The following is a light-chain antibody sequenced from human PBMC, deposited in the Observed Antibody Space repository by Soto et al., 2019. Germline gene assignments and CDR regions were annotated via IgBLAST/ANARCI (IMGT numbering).Light chain of an antibody. CDR1: SGHSSYA. CDR3: QTWSTGISGWV. CDR2: LNSDGSH. V-gene: IGLV4-69*02. J-gene: IGLJ3*02. Sequence: QLVLTQSPSASASLGASVKLTCTLSSGHSSYAITWHQQQPEKGPRFLMKLNSDGSHSKGDGIPDRLSGSSSGAERYLTISSLQSEDEADYYCQTWSTGISGWVFGGGTKLTVL.